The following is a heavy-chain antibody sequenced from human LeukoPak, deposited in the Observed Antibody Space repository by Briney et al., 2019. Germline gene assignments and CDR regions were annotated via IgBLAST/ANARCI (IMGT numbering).Heavy chain of an antibody. CDR1: GYSFTSYW. Sequence: GESLKISCEGSGYSFTSYWIGWVRQMPGKGLEWMGIIYPGDSDTRYSPSFQGQVTISADKSISTAYLQWSSLKASDTAMYYCARRGYCSGGSCFNWFDPWGQGTLVTVSS. CDR3: ARRGYCSGGSCFNWFDP. CDR2: IYPGDSDT. J-gene: IGHJ5*02. V-gene: IGHV5-51*01. D-gene: IGHD2-15*01.